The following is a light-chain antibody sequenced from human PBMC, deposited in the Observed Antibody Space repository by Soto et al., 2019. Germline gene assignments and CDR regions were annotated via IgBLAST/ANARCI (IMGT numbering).Light chain of an antibody. CDR2: DAS. J-gene: IGKJ3*01. Sequence: EIVFTQSPGTLSLSPGSSATLSGMAIQSVSRYLAWYQQKPGQAHRLLIYDASYRATGITARFSGSGSGTDFTLTISSLEPEDLALYHCLQRSAWPLTVGPGTKVDIK. CDR3: LQRSAWPLT. V-gene: IGKV3-11*01. CDR1: QSVSRY.